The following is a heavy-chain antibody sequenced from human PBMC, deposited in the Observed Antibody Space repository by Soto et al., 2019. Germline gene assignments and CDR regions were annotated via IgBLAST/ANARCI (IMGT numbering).Heavy chain of an antibody. CDR2: INPNSGGT. Sequence: ASVKVSCTASGYTFTGYYMHWVRQAPGQGLEWMGWINPNSGGTNYAQKFQGWVTMTRDTSISTAYMELSRLRSDDTAVYYCARVLGISSSNAFDIWGQGTMVTVSS. J-gene: IGHJ3*02. CDR3: ARVLGISSSNAFDI. D-gene: IGHD6-13*01. CDR1: GYTFTGYY. V-gene: IGHV1-2*04.